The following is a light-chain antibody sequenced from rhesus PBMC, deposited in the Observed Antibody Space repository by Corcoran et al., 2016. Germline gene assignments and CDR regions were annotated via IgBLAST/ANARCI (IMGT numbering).Light chain of an antibody. Sequence: EIVMTQSPATLALSPGERATLSCRASQSVSNYLAWYQQKPGQAPRLLLYGASSRAPGIPDRFSGSGSGTEFTLTISSLGPEDVGVYFCLQSSNWPLTFGGGTKVELK. V-gene: IGKV3-24*04. J-gene: IGKJ4*01. CDR3: LQSSNWPLT. CDR2: GAS. CDR1: QSVSNY.